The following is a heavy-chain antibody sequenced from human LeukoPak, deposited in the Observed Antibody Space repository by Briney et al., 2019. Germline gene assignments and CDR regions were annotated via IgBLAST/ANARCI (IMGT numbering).Heavy chain of an antibody. J-gene: IGHJ4*02. CDR2: INPNSGGT. CDR3: ARGEDYYDSSGYWY. CDR1: GSTFTDYY. D-gene: IGHD3-22*01. Sequence: ASVKVSCKASGSTFTDYYMHWVRQAPGQGLEWMGWINPNSGGTNFAQKFQGRVTMTRDTSISTAYMELNRLRSDDTAVYYCARGEDYYDSSGYWYWGQGTLVTVSS. V-gene: IGHV1-2*02.